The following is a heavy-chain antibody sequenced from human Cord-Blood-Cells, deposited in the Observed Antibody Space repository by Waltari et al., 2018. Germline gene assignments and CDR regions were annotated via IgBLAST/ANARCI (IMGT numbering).Heavy chain of an antibody. CDR3: AREVYKEYSSSSYAFDI. Sequence: QLQLQESGPGLVKPSETRSLTCTVSGGSISSSSYYWGWIRQPPGKGLEWIGSIYYSGGTYYNPTLRCRVTISVDTSKNQFSLKLGSVTAADTAVYYCAREVYKEYSSSSYAFDIWGQGTMVTVSS. CDR1: GGSISSSSYY. J-gene: IGHJ3*02. D-gene: IGHD6-6*01. V-gene: IGHV4-39*01. CDR2: IYYSGGT.